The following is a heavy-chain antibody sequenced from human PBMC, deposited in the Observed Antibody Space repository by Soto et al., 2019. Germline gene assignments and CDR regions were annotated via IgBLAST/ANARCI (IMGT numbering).Heavy chain of an antibody. V-gene: IGHV4-30-2*01. D-gene: IGHD3-16*02. CDR3: ARAFEYDYVWGSSRRGDAFDI. CDR2: IYHSGST. CDR1: GGSISSGGYS. Sequence: SDTLSLTCAVSGGSISSGGYSWSWIRQPPGKGLEWIGYIYHSGSTYYNPSLKSRVTISVDRSKNQFSLKLSSVTAADTAVYYCARAFEYDYVWGSSRRGDAFDIWGQGTMVT. J-gene: IGHJ3*02.